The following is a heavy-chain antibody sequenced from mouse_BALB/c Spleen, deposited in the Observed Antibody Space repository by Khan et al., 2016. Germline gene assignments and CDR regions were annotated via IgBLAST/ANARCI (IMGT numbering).Heavy chain of an antibody. CDR1: GYSITSDYA. Sequence: EVQLQESGPGLVKPSQSLSLTCTVTGYSITSDYAWNWIRQLPGNKLEWMGYISYSGSTSYNPSLKSRISITRDTSKNQFFLQLNSVTTEDTATSYCARDDYDGAWFAYWCHGTLVTVSA. CDR3: ARDDYDGAWFAY. J-gene: IGHJ3*01. V-gene: IGHV3-2*02. D-gene: IGHD2-4*01. CDR2: ISYSGST.